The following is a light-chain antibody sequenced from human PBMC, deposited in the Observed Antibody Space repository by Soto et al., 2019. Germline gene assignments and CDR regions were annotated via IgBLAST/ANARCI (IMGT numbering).Light chain of an antibody. V-gene: IGKV3-20*01. CDR3: HQYGSSLGT. CDR2: GAV. J-gene: IGKJ2*01. Sequence: EIVLTQSPGTLSLSPGERATLSCRASQSVTGTNLAWYQQRRGQAPRLLSYGAVRRATGIPDRFSGSGSGTDFTLTISRLEPEDFEVYYCHQYGSSLGTFGQGTKVDIK. CDR1: QSVTGTN.